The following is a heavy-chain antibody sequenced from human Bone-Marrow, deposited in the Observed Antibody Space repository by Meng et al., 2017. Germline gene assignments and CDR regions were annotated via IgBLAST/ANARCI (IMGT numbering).Heavy chain of an antibody. V-gene: IGHV4-4*02. CDR3: ASSMTTVTAEIDY. CDR2: IYYSGRT. Sequence: QVQLQESGPGLVKPSGTLSLTCAVSGGSISSSNWWNWVRQPPGKGLEWIGYIYYSGRTYYNPSLKSRVTISVDTSKNQFSLKLSSVTAADTAVYYCASSMTTVTAEIDYWGQRTLVTVSS. J-gene: IGHJ4*02. CDR1: GGSISSSNW. D-gene: IGHD4-17*01.